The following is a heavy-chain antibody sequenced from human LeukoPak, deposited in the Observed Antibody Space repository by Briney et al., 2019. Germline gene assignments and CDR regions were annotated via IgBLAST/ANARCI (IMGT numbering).Heavy chain of an antibody. CDR2: IYYSGST. D-gene: IGHD2-8*01. CDR3: ARGPGVYYFDY. CDR1: GVSISSSSYY. V-gene: IGHV4-39*07. Sequence: PSETLSLTCTVSGVSISSSSYYWGWIRQPPGKGLEWIGSIYYSGSTYYNPSLKSRVTISVDTSTNQFSLNLSSVTAADTAVYYCARGPGVYYFDYWGQGTLVTVSS. J-gene: IGHJ4*02.